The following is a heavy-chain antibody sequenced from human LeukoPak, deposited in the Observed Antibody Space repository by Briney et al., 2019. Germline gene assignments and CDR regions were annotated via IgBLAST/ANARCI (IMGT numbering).Heavy chain of an antibody. Sequence: SETLSLTCAVYGGSFSGYYWSWIRQPPGKGLEWIGEINHGGSTNYNPSLKSRVTISVDTSKNQFSLKLSSVTAADTAVYYCARGWQWLFYFDYWGQGTLVTVSS. D-gene: IGHD6-19*01. CDR2: INHGGST. V-gene: IGHV4-34*01. J-gene: IGHJ4*02. CDR1: GGSFSGYY. CDR3: ARGWQWLFYFDY.